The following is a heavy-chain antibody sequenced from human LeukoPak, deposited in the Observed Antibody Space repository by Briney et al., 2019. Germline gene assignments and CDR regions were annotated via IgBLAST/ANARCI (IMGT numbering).Heavy chain of an antibody. CDR1: GFTFNRNA. CDR2: VSFDGTHQ. CDR3: AKDPTPDSVSLYVGGGDPFDI. V-gene: IGHV3-30*18. D-gene: IGHD3-16*01. Sequence: GGSLRLSCAASGFTFNRNAISWVRQAPGKGLEWVAVVSFDGTHQYYADSVKGRFTISRDSSKKTVYLQMNSLRAEDSAVYYCAKDPTPDSVSLYVGGGDPFDIWGQGHRSPSLQ. J-gene: IGHJ3*02.